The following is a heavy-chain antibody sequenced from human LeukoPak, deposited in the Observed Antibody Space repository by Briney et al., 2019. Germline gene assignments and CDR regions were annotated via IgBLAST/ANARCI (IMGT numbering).Heavy chain of an antibody. D-gene: IGHD4-17*01. V-gene: IGHV3-21*01. CDR1: GFTFSSYS. CDR3: ARDNDYGDFLAFDI. Sequence: SGASLRLSCAASGFTFSSYSMNWVRQAPGKGLEWVSSISSSSSYIYYADSVKGRFTISRDNAKNSLYLQMNSLRAEDTAVYYCARDNDYGDFLAFDIWGQGTMVTVSS. CDR2: ISSSSSYI. J-gene: IGHJ3*02.